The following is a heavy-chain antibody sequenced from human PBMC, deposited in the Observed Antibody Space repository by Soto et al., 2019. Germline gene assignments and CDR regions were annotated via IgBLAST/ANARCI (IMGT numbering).Heavy chain of an antibody. D-gene: IGHD3-10*01. CDR3: ARGFDDYYGSGSCAFDI. V-gene: IGHV4-34*01. J-gene: IGHJ3*02. Sequence: QVQLQQWGAGLLKPSETLSLTCAVYGGSFSGYYWSWIRQPPGKGLEWIGEINHSGSTNYNPSLKRRVTISVDTSKNQFSLKLSSVTAADTAVYYCARGFDDYYGSGSCAFDIWGQGTMVTVSS. CDR1: GGSFSGYY. CDR2: INHSGST.